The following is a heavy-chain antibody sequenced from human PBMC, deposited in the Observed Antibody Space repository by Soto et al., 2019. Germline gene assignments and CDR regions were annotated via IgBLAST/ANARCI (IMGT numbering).Heavy chain of an antibody. CDR3: ARDSSGHLHFDY. CDR2: INAGNGNT. J-gene: IGHJ4*02. Sequence: ASVKVSCKASGYTFTSYGISWVRQAPGQRLEWMGWINAGNGNTKYSQKFQGRVTITRDTSASTAYMELSSLRSEDTAVYYCARDSSGHLHFDYWGQGTLVTVSS. D-gene: IGHD6-19*01. CDR1: GYTFTSYG. V-gene: IGHV1-3*01.